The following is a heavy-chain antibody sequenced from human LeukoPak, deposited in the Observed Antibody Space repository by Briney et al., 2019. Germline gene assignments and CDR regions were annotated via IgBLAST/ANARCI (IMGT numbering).Heavy chain of an antibody. CDR1: GFTFSSFG. CDR2: IRFDGSNK. D-gene: IGHD4/OR15-4a*01. J-gene: IGHJ4*02. Sequence: GGSLRLSCGASGFTFSSFGMHWVRQAPGKGLEWVAFIRFDGSNKYYADSVKGRFTISRDNSKNTLYLQMNSLRAEDTAVYYCARRAGAYSHPYDYWGQGTLVTVSS. CDR3: ARRAGAYSHPYDY. V-gene: IGHV3-30*02.